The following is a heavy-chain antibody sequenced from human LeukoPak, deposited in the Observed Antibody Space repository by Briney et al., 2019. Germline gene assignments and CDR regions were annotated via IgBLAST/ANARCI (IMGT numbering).Heavy chain of an antibody. V-gene: IGHV4-31*03. Sequence: SQTLSLTCTISGASIISGGYYWSWIRQHPGKGLEWIGYIYYTGSTYYNPSLKNRLTISIDTSKSQFSLKLTSVTAADTAVYYCARDPIAYCGADCYSDWGQGTLVTVSS. CDR3: ARDPIAYCGADCYSD. J-gene: IGHJ4*02. D-gene: IGHD2-21*02. CDR1: GASIISGGYY. CDR2: IYYTGST.